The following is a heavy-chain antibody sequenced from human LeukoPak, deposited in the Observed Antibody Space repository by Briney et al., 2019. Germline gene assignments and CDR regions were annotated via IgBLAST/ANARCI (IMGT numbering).Heavy chain of an antibody. J-gene: IGHJ3*02. CDR1: GFTFSNAW. Sequence: GGSLRLSCAASGFTFSNAWMSWVRQAPGKGLEWVGRIKSKTDGGTTDYAAPVKGRFTISRDDSKNTLYLQMNSLKTEDTAVYYCTTDLYYYDSSGYPDDAFDIWGQGIMVTVSS. V-gene: IGHV3-15*01. CDR2: IKSKTDGGTT. CDR3: TTDLYYYDSSGYPDDAFDI. D-gene: IGHD3-22*01.